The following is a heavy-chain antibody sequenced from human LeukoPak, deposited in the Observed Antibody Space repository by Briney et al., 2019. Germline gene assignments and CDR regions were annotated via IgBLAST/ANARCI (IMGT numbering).Heavy chain of an antibody. D-gene: IGHD6-13*01. V-gene: IGHV4-30-2*01. J-gene: IGHJ4*02. Sequence: PSETLSLTCAVSGGSISSGGYSWSWIRQPPGKGLEWIGYIYHSGSTYYNPSLKSRVTISVDRSKNQFSLKLSSVTAADTAVYYCARIAAGSNYYFDYWGQGTLVTVSS. CDR3: ARIAAGSNYYFDY. CDR1: GGSISSGGYS. CDR2: IYHSGST.